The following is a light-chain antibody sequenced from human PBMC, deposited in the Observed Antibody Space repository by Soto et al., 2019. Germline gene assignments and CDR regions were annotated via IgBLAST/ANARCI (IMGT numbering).Light chain of an antibody. Sequence: VMTQSPATLSVSPWERATLSCRASQIVSSNVAWYQQIPGQTPRLLIYGASTRATGIPVRFSGSGSGTEFTLTISSLQSEDFAVYYCHQYDDGPYTFGQGTKVDIK. CDR3: HQYDDGPYT. V-gene: IGKV3D-15*01. CDR2: GAS. J-gene: IGKJ2*01. CDR1: QIVSSN.